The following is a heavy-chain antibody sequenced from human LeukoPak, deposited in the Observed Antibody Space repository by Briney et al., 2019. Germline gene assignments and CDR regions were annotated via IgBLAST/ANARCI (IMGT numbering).Heavy chain of an antibody. J-gene: IGHJ6*02. CDR3: VKGMEDYDILTGVLDV. CDR2: ISSNGGST. V-gene: IGHV3-64D*06. CDR1: GFTVSSNY. D-gene: IGHD3-9*01. Sequence: PGGSLRLSCAASGFTVSSNYMSWVRQAPGKGLECVSAISSNGGSTYYADSVKGRFTISRDNSKNTLYLQMSSLRAEDTAVYYCVKGMEDYDILTGVLDVWGQGTTVTVSS.